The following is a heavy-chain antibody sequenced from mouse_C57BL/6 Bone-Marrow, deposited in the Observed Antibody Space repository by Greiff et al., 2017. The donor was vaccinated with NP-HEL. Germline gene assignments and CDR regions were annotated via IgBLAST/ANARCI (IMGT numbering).Heavy chain of an antibody. Sequence: VQLQQSGPELVKPGDSVKISCKASGYSFTGYFMNWVMQSHGKSLEWIGRINPYNGDTFYNQKFKGKATLTVDKSSSTAHMELRSLTSEDSAVYYCARGGDYDHYFDYWGQGTTLTVSS. CDR2: INPYNGDT. J-gene: IGHJ2*01. V-gene: IGHV1-20*01. D-gene: IGHD2-4*01. CDR1: GYSFTGYF. CDR3: ARGGDYDHYFDY.